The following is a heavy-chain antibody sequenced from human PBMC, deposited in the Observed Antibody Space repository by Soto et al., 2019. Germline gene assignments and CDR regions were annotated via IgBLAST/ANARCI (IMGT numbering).Heavy chain of an antibody. J-gene: IGHJ4*02. CDR2: IYPGDHET. V-gene: IGHV5-51*01. CDR3: ARSPRSSPYFDY. Sequence: GESLNISCQXSGYTFSNFWIGWVRQLPGKGLEWMGIIYPGDHETRYSPSFHGKVTISADKSINTAYLQWNSLEASDTAFYFCARSPRSSPYFDYWGQGALVTVSS. CDR1: GYTFSNFW. D-gene: IGHD6-13*01.